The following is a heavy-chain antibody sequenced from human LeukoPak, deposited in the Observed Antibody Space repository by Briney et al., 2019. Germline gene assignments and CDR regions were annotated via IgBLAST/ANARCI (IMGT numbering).Heavy chain of an antibody. D-gene: IGHD3-22*01. V-gene: IGHV3-9*01. CDR3: ANSLKGSRTFRYYYDSSGSIKSAFDI. Sequence: GGSLRLSCAASGFTFDDYAMHWVRQAPGKGLEWVSGISWNSGSIGYADSVKGRFTISRDNAKNSLYLQMNSLRAEDTALYYCANSLKGSRTFRYYYDSSGSIKSAFDIWGQGTMVTVSS. CDR1: GFTFDDYA. J-gene: IGHJ3*02. CDR2: ISWNSGSI.